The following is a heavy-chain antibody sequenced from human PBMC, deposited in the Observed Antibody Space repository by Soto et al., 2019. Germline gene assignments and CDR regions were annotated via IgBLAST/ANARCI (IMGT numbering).Heavy chain of an antibody. CDR1: AGTFSSYT. Sequence: QVQLVQSGAEVKKPGSSVKVSCKASAGTFSSYTISWVRQAPGQGLEWMGRIIPILGIANYAQKFQGRVTTTADKSTSTAYMELSSLRSEDTAVYYCARDQVGATHTHYFDCWGQGTLVTVSS. D-gene: IGHD1-26*01. V-gene: IGHV1-69*08. CDR3: ARDQVGATHTHYFDC. CDR2: IIPILGIA. J-gene: IGHJ4*02.